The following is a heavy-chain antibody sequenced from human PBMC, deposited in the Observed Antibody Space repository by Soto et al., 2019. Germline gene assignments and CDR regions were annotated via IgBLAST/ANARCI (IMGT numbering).Heavy chain of an antibody. Sequence: QVQLVQSGTEVKKPGSSVKVSCKASGGTLSSHAISWVRQAPGQGLEWMGAIMPIFGTANHAQKFQGRVAIAGEENTSTANRERSSLGSKDTTIYYFASHGIGVGDPPLYGMDVWCQGSTFTVSS. J-gene: IGHJ6*02. CDR3: ASHGIGVGDPPLYGMDV. CDR1: GGTLSSHA. D-gene: IGHD3-16*01. CDR2: IMPIFGTA. V-gene: IGHV1-69*01.